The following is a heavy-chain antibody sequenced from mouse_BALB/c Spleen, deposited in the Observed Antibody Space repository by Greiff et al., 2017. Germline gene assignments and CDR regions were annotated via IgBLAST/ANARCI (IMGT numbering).Heavy chain of an antibody. CDR1: GYTFTSYW. CDR3: ARGRNYGYDWFAY. CDR2: INPSNGRT. V-gene: IGHV1S81*02. Sequence: VQLQQPGAELVKPGASVKLSCKASGYTFTSYWMHWVKQRPGQGLEWIGEINPSNGRTNYNEKFKSKATLTVDKSSSTAYMQLSSLTSEDSAVYYCARGRNYGYDWFAYWGQGTLVTVSA. D-gene: IGHD1-2*01. J-gene: IGHJ3*01.